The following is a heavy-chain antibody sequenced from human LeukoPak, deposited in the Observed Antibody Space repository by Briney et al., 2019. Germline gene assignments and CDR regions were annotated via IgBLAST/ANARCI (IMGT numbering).Heavy chain of an antibody. Sequence: GESLKISCKGSGYSFTSYWIVWVRQMPGKGLEWMGIIYPGDSDIRYSPSFQGQVTISADKSIGTAYLQWSSLKASDTAMYYCARHSFYGSGSYSPGDHWGQGTLVTVSS. J-gene: IGHJ4*02. CDR1: GYSFTSYW. CDR2: IYPGDSDI. V-gene: IGHV5-51*01. CDR3: ARHSFYGSGSYSPGDH. D-gene: IGHD3-10*01.